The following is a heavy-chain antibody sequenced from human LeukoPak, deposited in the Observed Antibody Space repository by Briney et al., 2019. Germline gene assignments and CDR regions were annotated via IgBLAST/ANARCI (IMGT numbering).Heavy chain of an antibody. CDR1: GGTFSSYA. CDR3: ARVHESSADLRAFDY. Sequence: ASVKVSCKASGGTFSSYAISWVRQAPGQGLEWMGGIIPIFGTANYAQKFQGRVTITADESTSTAYMELSSLRSEDTAVYYCARVHESSADLRAFDYWGQGTLVSVSS. CDR2: IIPIFGTA. D-gene: IGHD3-22*01. V-gene: IGHV1-69*01. J-gene: IGHJ4*02.